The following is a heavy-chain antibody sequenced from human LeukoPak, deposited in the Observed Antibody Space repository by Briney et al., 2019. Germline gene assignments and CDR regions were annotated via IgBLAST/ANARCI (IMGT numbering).Heavy chain of an antibody. CDR1: GGSFSGYY. V-gene: IGHV4-34*01. CDR3: ASAYSSSSWSSYYYYYYMDV. D-gene: IGHD6-13*01. CDR2: INHSGST. J-gene: IGHJ6*03. Sequence: PSETLSLTCAVYGGSFSGYYWSWIRQPPGKGLEWIGEINHSGSTNYNPSLKSRATISVDTSKNQFSLKLSSVTAADTAVYYCASAYSSSSWSSYYYYYYMDVWGKGTTVTISS.